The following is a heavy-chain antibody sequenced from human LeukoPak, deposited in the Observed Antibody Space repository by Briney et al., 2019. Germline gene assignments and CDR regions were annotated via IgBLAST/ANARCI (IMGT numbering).Heavy chain of an antibody. CDR3: AKDRYYYDSSGYYSHFDY. CDR2: PRTDGDKR. Sequence: GGSLRLSCAASGFSFRNYWMRWVRQGPGGGREWVSRPRTDGDKRSYAASVRDRFTISRDNAKNMLYLQMNSLRAEDTAVYYCAKDRYYYDSSGYYSHFDYWGQGTLVTVSS. CDR1: GFSFRNYW. J-gene: IGHJ4*02. D-gene: IGHD3-22*01. V-gene: IGHV3-74*01.